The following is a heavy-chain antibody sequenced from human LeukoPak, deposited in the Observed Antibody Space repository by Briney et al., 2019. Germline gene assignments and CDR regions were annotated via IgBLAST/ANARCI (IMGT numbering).Heavy chain of an antibody. CDR2: IYPGDSDT. Sequence: GDSLKISFKGSGYSLGHYWIVWVRQMPGKGLEWMGIIYPGDSDTTYSPSFQGQVTISADQSISTAYLQWSSLKASDTAMYYCARQDDNDSGSFDYWGQGTLVTVSS. CDR3: ARQDDNDSGSFDY. CDR1: GYSLGHYW. V-gene: IGHV5-51*01. D-gene: IGHD3-10*01. J-gene: IGHJ4*02.